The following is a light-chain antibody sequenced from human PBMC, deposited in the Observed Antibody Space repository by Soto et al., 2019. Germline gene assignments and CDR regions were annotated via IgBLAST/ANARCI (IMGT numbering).Light chain of an antibody. CDR2: EVS. CDR3: SSYTSSSTYVV. J-gene: IGLJ2*01. CDR1: SSDVGGYKF. Sequence: QSVLTQPASVSGSPGQSITISCTGTSSDVGGYKFVSWYQKHPGKAPKVMIYEVSNRPSGVSDRFSGSKSGNTASLTISGLQAEDEADYYCSSYTSSSTYVVFGGGTKLTVL. V-gene: IGLV2-14*01.